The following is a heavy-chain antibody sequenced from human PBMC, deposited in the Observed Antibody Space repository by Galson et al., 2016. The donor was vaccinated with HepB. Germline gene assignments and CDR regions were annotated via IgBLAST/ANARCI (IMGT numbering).Heavy chain of an antibody. CDR3: ATGYKNYLDH. Sequence: SLRLSCAASGFTFKAFGMPWVRHTPSKGLEWLAIIWNDSSRKYYADSVKGRFTVSRDNVNNTLFLEMNSLRPEDTATYYCATGYKNYLDHWGQGALVTVSS. D-gene: IGHD5-18*01. CDR1: GFTFKAFG. CDR2: IWNDSSRK. V-gene: IGHV3-33*01. J-gene: IGHJ4*02.